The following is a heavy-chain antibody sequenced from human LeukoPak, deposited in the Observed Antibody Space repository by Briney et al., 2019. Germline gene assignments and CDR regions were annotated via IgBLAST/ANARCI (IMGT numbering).Heavy chain of an antibody. CDR2: IWYDGSNK. V-gene: IGHV3-33*01. CDR3: ARSLWFGEQDH. J-gene: IGHJ4*02. D-gene: IGHD3-10*01. Sequence: GGSQRLSCAASGFTFSSYGMHWVRQAPGKGLEWVAVIWYDGSNKYYADSVKGRFTISRDNSKNTLYLQMNSLRAEDTAVYYCARSLWFGEQDHWGQGTLVTVSS. CDR1: GFTFSSYG.